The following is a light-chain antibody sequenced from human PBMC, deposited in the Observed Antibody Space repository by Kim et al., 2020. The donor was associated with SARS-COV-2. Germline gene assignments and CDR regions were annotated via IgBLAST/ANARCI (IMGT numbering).Light chain of an antibody. J-gene: IGKJ1*01. V-gene: IGKV1-9*01. CDR3: QQHKRYPWR. Sequence: ASGGDRVAVTWRTSKGIDNHLAWYQQNAGKAPKLLIYAASTWQSGVPSRFSSSGSGTEFTLTVSSLQPEDLVNYYCQQHKRYPWRFGQGTKVDIK. CDR1: KGIDNH. CDR2: AAS.